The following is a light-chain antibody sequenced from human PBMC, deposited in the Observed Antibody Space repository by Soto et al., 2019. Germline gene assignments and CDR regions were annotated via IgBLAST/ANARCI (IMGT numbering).Light chain of an antibody. V-gene: IGLV1-47*01. CDR1: SSNIGSNY. CDR2: RNN. J-gene: IGLJ1*01. Sequence: QSVLTQPPSASGTPGQRVTISCSGSSSNIGSNYVYWYQHLPGTAPKLLIYRNNQRPSGVPDRFSGSKSGTSASLATSGLRSEDEADYYCAAWDDSLSGYVFGSGTDVTVL. CDR3: AAWDDSLSGYV.